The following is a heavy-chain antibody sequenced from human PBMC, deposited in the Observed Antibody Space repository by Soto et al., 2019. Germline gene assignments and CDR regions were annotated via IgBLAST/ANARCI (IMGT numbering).Heavy chain of an antibody. CDR2: IYYSGTT. CDR1: GGSISSSSYY. D-gene: IGHD7-27*01. CDR3: ARGPSGDKVHY. Sequence: PSETLSLTCTVSGGSISSSSYYWGWIRQPPGKGLEWIGHIYYSGTTYTNPSLRSQVAISVDTSKNHFSLTLSSVTAADTAVYYCARGPSGDKVHYWGQGALVTVSS. J-gene: IGHJ4*02. V-gene: IGHV4-39*02.